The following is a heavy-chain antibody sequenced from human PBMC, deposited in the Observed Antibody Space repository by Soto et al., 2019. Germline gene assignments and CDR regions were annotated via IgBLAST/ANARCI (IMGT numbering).Heavy chain of an antibody. CDR3: ASPAVADTIESDYGMDV. Sequence: AATCSLLSYAILQVHEGPGKGLEWVAVISYDGSNKYYADSVKGRFTISRDNSKNTLYLQMNSLRAEDTAVYYCASPAVADTIESDYGMDVWGQGTTVTVSS. CDR2: ISYDGSNK. CDR1: TCSLLSYA. J-gene: IGHJ6*02. D-gene: IGHD6-19*01. V-gene: IGHV3-30-3*01.